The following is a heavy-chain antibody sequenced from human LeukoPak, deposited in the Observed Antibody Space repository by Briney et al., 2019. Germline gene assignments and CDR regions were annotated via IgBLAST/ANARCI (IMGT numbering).Heavy chain of an antibody. J-gene: IGHJ6*03. CDR3: AREGVAAPYYYYYYMDV. D-gene: IGHD6-25*01. Sequence: SETLSLTCTVSGGSISSGDYYWSWIRQPPGKGLEWIGYIYYSGSTYYNPSLKSRVTISVDTSKNQFSLKLSSVTAADTAVYYCAREGVAAPYYYYYYMDVWGKGTTVTVSS. CDR1: GGSISSGDYY. V-gene: IGHV4-30-4*08. CDR2: IYYSGST.